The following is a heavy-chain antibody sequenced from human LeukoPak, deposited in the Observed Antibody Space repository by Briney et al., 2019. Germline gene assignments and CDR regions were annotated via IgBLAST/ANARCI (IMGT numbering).Heavy chain of an antibody. CDR3: ARVLRYCSGGNCYSGGLGYMDV. V-gene: IGHV3-48*03. D-gene: IGHD2-15*01. CDR2: ISSSGSTK. J-gene: IGHJ6*03. CDR1: GFTFSSYE. Sequence: GGSLRLSCAASGFTFSSYEMNWVRQAPGKGLDWVSYISSSGSTKYYADSVKGRFTISRDNAKNSLFLQMNSLRAEDTAVYYCARVLRYCSGGNCYSGGLGYMDVWGKGTTVTISS.